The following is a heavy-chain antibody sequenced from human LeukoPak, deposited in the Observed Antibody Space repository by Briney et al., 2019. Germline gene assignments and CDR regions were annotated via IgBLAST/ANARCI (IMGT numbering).Heavy chain of an antibody. V-gene: IGHV3-30*18. J-gene: IGHJ5*02. D-gene: IGHD6-19*01. Sequence: GRSLRLSCAASGFTFSSYGMHWVRQAPGKGLEWVAVISYDGSNKYYADSVKGRFTISRDNSKNTLYLQMNSLRVEDTAVYYCAKDESISEAADWFDPGGQGILVTVSS. CDR2: ISYDGSNK. CDR3: AKDESISEAADWFDP. CDR1: GFTFSSYG.